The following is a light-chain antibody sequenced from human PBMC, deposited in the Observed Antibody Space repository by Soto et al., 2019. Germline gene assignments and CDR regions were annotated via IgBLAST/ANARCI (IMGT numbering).Light chain of an antibody. J-gene: IGKJ4*01. Sequence: AIQLTQSPSSLSASVGDRVSVTCRASQGIGSALAWYQLKPGAAPTLLIYDASTLESGVPSRFSGSRSGADFTLTISSLKPEDFATYYCQNFRSSAIAFGGGTKVDTK. CDR1: QGIGSA. CDR2: DAS. CDR3: QNFRSSAIA. V-gene: IGKV1-13*02.